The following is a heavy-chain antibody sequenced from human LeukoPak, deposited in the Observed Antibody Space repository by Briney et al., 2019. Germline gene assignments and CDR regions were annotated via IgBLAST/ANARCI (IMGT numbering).Heavy chain of an antibody. Sequence: PGGSLRLSCAASGFTFSSYSMNWVRQPPGKGLEWIGTIYYSGTTYYNPSLKSRVTISVDTSKNQFSLKLNSVTAADTAVYYCARDVRWYGSGSYFDYWGQGTLVTVSS. D-gene: IGHD3-10*01. CDR1: GFTFSSYS. J-gene: IGHJ4*02. CDR3: ARDVRWYGSGSYFDY. V-gene: IGHV4-39*07. CDR2: IYYSGTT.